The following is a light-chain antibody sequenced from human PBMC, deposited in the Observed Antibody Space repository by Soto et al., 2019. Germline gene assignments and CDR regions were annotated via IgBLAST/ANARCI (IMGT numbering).Light chain of an antibody. V-gene: IGLV2-8*01. CDR3: SSYAGSNNFDV. CDR2: EVS. Sequence: QSALTQPPSASGSPGQSVTISWTGTSSDVGAYNYVSWYQQHPGKAPKLMIYEVSKRPSGVPDRFSGSKSGNTASLTVAGLQAEDEADYYCSSYAGSNNFDVFGTGTKVTVL. J-gene: IGLJ1*01. CDR1: SSDVGAYNY.